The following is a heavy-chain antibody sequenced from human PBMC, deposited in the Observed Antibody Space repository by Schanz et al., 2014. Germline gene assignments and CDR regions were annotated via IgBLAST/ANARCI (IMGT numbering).Heavy chain of an antibody. CDR2: IRFDGSSE. CDR3: TRDRGALINHNDALDL. CDR1: GFTFSSYS. J-gene: IGHJ3*01. Sequence: QVQLVESGGGVVQPGGSLRLSCAASGFTFSSYSMHWVRQAPGKGLDWVAFIRFDGSSEYYADSVRGRFTISRDDSKNTVYLQMNSLRSEDTAVYYCTRDRGALINHNDALDLWGQGTMVSVSS. D-gene: IGHD3-16*01. V-gene: IGHV3-30*02.